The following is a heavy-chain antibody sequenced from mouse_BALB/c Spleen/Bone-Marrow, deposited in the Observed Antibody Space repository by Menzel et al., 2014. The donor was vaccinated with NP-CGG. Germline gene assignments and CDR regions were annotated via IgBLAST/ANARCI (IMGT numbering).Heavy chain of an antibody. CDR3: ARYDYDVGYFDY. Sequence: DVKLQESGPGLVKPSQSLSLPCTVTGYSITSDYAWNWIRQFPGNKLEWMGYISYSGSSSYNPSLESRISITRDTSKTQFFLQLHSVTTEDTATYYCARYDYDVGYFDYWGQGTTLTVSS. CDR1: GYSITSDYA. J-gene: IGHJ2*01. CDR2: ISYSGSS. V-gene: IGHV3-2*02. D-gene: IGHD2-4*01.